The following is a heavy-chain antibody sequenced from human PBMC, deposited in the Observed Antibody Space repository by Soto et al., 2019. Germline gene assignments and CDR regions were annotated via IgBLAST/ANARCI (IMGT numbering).Heavy chain of an antibody. Sequence: QVQLQESGPGLVNPSATLSLNCTVSGGSISSFYWSWVRQTPGKGLEWSGYISYSGSTNYNPAPNSRVAISVDTSKKQFSLKLTSVTTADAAVYYCTRRQGSYLDQWGQGTLVTVSS. J-gene: IGHJ4*02. V-gene: IGHV4-59*01. CDR2: ISYSGST. CDR1: GGSISSFY. CDR3: TRRQGSYLDQ. D-gene: IGHD2-15*01.